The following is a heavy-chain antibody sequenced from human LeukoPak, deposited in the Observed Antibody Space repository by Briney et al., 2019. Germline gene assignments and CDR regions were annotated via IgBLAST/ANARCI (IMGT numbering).Heavy chain of an antibody. CDR2: INPSGGST. D-gene: IGHD5-24*01. J-gene: IGHJ4*02. CDR3: ARELERNYFDY. V-gene: IGHV1-46*01. Sequence: GASVKVSCKASGYTFTSYYIHWVRQAPGQGLEWMGIINPSGGSTTYAQKFQGRVTMTRDTSTSTVYMELSSLTSEDTAVYYCARELERNYFDYWGQGTLVTVSS. CDR1: GYTFTSYY.